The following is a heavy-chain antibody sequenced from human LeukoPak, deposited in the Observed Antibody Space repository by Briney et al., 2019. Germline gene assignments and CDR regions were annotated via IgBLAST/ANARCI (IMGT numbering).Heavy chain of an antibody. CDR2: IYYSGST. CDR1: GGSISSSSYY. D-gene: IGHD3-10*01. V-gene: IGHV4-39*01. J-gene: IGHJ4*02. CDR3: ARLLWFGELLXYFDY. Sequence: SETLSLTCTVSGGSISSSSYYWGWIRQPPGKGLEWIGSIYYSGSTYYTPSLKSRVTISVDTSKNQFSLKLSSVTAADTAVYYCARLLWFGELLXYFDYWGQGXLVTVSS.